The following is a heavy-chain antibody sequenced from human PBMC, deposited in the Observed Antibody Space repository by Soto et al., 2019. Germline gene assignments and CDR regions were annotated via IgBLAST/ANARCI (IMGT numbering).Heavy chain of an antibody. CDR3: TRDATGGGYELDY. CDR2: IGASGNT. V-gene: IGHV3-13*01. CDR1: GFAFSSYA. D-gene: IGHD2-8*02. Sequence: EVQLVESGGGLMPPGGSLRLSCAASGFAFSSYAMHWVRQVTGGGLEWVSAIGASGNTYYADSVKGRFTISREDAKNSFYLQMSSLRADDTAVYYCTRDATGGGYELDYWGQGTLVTVSS. J-gene: IGHJ4*02.